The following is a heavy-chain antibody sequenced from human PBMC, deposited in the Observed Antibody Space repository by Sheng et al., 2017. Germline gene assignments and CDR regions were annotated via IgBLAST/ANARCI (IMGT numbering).Heavy chain of an antibody. D-gene: IGHD3-10*01. V-gene: IGHV1-69*05. CDR1: GGTFNSSS. CDR3: ARGPYSYGSSHFDS. Sequence: QVQLVQSGAEIKKPGSSVKVSCKTSGGTFNSSSINWVRQAPGQGLEWMAGIIPIFGSIDYAERFQGRVTITTDESTTTVYMRLTSLRSDDTAIYYCARGPYSYGSSHFDSWGPGSLVTVAS. J-gene: IGHJ4*02. CDR2: IIPIFGSI.